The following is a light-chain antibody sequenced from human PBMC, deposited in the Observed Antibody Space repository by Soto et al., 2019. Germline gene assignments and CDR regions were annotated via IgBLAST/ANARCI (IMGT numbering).Light chain of an antibody. V-gene: IGKV1-5*01. CDR1: HSLIKW. Sequence: DIQMTQSPTTLSASVGDRVTITCRASHSLIKWLAWYQQKPGKAPKLLIYDASSLESGVPSRFSGSGSGTEFTLTISSLQPDDFATYYCQHYKTYAVTFGQGTRLEI. CDR2: DAS. CDR3: QHYKTYAVT. J-gene: IGKJ5*01.